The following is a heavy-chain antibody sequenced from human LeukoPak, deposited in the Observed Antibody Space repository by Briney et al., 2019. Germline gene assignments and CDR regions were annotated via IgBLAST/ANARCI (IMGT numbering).Heavy chain of an antibody. V-gene: IGHV4-39*01. CDR3: ARHVVAVAGTNPYYYYYYMDV. CDR1: GGSISSSSYY. CDR2: IYYSGST. J-gene: IGHJ6*03. Sequence: SETLSLTCTVSGGSISSSSYYWGWIRQPPGKGLEWIGRIYYSGSTYYNPSLKSRVTISVDTSKNQFSLKLSSVTAADTVVYYCARHVVAVAGTNPYYYYYYMDVWGKGTTVTVSS. D-gene: IGHD6-19*01.